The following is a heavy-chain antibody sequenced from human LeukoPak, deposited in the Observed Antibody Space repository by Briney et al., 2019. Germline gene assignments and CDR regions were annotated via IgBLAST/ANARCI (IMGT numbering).Heavy chain of an antibody. D-gene: IGHD5-18*01. CDR1: GFTVSSNY. CDR3: ARVGYSHGYDH. V-gene: IGHV3-66*01. Sequence: GGSLRLSCAASGFTVSSNYMSWVRQAPGKGLEWVSIIYSGDGTNYADSVKGRFTISRDNSKNTVYMQMDSLRAEDTAVYYCARVGYSHGYDHWGQGTLVTVSS. J-gene: IGHJ5*02. CDR2: IYSGDGT.